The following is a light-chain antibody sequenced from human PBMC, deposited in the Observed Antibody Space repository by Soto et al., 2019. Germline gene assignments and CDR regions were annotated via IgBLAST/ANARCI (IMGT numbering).Light chain of an antibody. CDR1: QSVSSSY. V-gene: IGKV3D-7*01. J-gene: IGKJ4*01. CDR3: QQDYNLLT. CDR2: GAS. Sequence: PGERVTLSCSASQSVSSSYLTWYQQKPGQAPRLLIYGASTRATSIPARFSGSGSGTDFTLTISSLQPEDFAVYYCQQDYNLLTFGGGTKVEIK.